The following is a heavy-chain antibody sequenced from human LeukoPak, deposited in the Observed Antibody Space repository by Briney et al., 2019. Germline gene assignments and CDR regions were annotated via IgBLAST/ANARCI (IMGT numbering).Heavy chain of an antibody. CDR1: GFTFSSYS. D-gene: IGHD6-13*01. CDR3: AKDFSSSWSTRLDY. V-gene: IGHV3-30-3*01. J-gene: IGHJ4*02. Sequence: PGGSLRLSCVASGFTFSSYSMHWVRQPPGKGLEWVAVISYDGSNKFYADSVKGRFRISRDNYKDTLFVQMKSLRAEDTAEYYCAKDFSSSWSTRLDYWGQGTLVTVSS. CDR2: ISYDGSNK.